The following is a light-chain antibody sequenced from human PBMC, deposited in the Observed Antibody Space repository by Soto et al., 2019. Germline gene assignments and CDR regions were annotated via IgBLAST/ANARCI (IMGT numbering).Light chain of an antibody. J-gene: IGLJ1*01. CDR2: EVT. CDR1: SSDVGGYNY. V-gene: IGLV2-14*01. Sequence: QSVLAQPASVSGSPGLSITISCTGASSDVGGYNYVSWYQQNPGKAPKLMIYEVTNRPSGVSNRFSGSKSGNTASLTISGLQAEDEADYYCSSYTSSNTYVFGSGTKVTVL. CDR3: SSYTSSNTYV.